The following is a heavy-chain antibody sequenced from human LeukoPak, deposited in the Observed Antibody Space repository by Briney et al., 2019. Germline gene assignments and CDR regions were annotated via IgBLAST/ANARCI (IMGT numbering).Heavy chain of an antibody. CDR3: VVDIVATKLFDY. J-gene: IGHJ4*02. CDR1: GFTFSSYE. D-gene: IGHD5-12*01. Sequence: PGGSLRLSCAASGFTFSSYEMNWVRQAPGKGLEWVSYISSSGSTIYYADSVKGRFTISRDNAKNSLYLQMNSLRAGDTAVYYCVVDIVATKLFDYWGQRTLVTVSS. CDR2: ISSSGSTI. V-gene: IGHV3-48*03.